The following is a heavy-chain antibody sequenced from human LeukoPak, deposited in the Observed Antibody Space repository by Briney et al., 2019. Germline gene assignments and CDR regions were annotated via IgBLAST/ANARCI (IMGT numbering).Heavy chain of an antibody. V-gene: IGHV3-30*04. CDR3: ARTPISNYYDSSGYYYLSRNYYFDY. Sequence: QPGGSLRLSCAASGFNFSSYAMHWVRQAPGKGLEWVAVISYDGSNKYYADSVKGRFTISRDNSKNTLYLQMNSLRAEDTAVYYCARTPISNYYDSSGYYYLSRNYYFDYWGQGTLVTVSS. D-gene: IGHD3-22*01. J-gene: IGHJ4*02. CDR1: GFNFSSYA. CDR2: ISYDGSNK.